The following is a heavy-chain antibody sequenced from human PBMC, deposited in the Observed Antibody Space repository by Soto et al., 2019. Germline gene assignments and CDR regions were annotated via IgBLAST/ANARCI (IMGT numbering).Heavy chain of an antibody. V-gene: IGHV4-34*01. CDR1: GESYNGDY. J-gene: IGHJ4*02. D-gene: IGHD6-19*01. Sequence: SETLSLTCGVYGESYNGDYWSWIRQPPGKGLEWIGEIKDSGDSNYNPSLKSRATISMDTSKNQISLNLRSVTAADTAVYYCARQVVGLAVIKDWGQGTLVTVSS. CDR2: IKDSGDS. CDR3: ARQVVGLAVIKD.